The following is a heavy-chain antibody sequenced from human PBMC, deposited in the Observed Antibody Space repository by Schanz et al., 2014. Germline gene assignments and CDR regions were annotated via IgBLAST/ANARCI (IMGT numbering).Heavy chain of an antibody. CDR3: ARDSRPNYDCLTSYYSIAY. J-gene: IGHJ4*02. D-gene: IGHD3-9*01. V-gene: IGHV3-21*01. CDR2: ISSSGSYI. Sequence: EVQLVESGGGLVQPGGSLRLSCEASEFTFSSYNMNWVRQAPGKGLDWVSSISSSGSYIHYADSVKGRFTISRDNAKNTLYLQMNSLSAEDAAVYYCARDSRPNYDCLTSYYSIAYWGQGTLVTVSS. CDR1: EFTFSSYN.